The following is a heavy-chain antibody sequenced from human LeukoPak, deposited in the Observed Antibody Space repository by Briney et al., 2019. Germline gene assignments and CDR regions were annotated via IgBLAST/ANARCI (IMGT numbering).Heavy chain of an antibody. V-gene: IGHV4-59*01. J-gene: IGHJ4*02. CDR2: IYYSGGT. CDR3: ARCLGGRCDYFDS. Sequence: SETLSLTCTVSGGSISSYYWSWIRQPPGKGLEWIGYIYYSGGTNYNPSLKSRVTISVHTSKNQFSLKLSSVTAADTAVYYCARCLGGRCDYFDSWGQGTLVTVSS. CDR1: GGSISSYY. D-gene: IGHD3-16*01.